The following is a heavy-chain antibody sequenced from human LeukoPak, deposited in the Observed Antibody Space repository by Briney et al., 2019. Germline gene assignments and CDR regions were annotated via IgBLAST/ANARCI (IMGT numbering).Heavy chain of an antibody. J-gene: IGHJ5*02. D-gene: IGHD6-13*01. CDR1: GFTVSSNY. Sequence: PGGSLRLSCAASGFTVSSNYMNWVRQAPGKGLEWVSVIYSGGSTYYADSVKGRFTISRDNSKNTPYLQMNSLRAEDTAVYYCARLNVGYSRSWYLDPWGQGTLVTVSS. V-gene: IGHV3-66*01. CDR2: IYSGGST. CDR3: ARLNVGYSRSWYLDP.